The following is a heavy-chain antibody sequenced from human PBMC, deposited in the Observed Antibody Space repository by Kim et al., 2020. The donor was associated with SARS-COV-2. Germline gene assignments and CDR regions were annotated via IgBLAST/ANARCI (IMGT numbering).Heavy chain of an antibody. Sequence: GGSLRLSCAASKFTFSSHAMSWVRQAPGKGLEWVSGISGSGGNTDYADSVKGRFTISRDNSRNMLYLQMNSLRAEDTAVYYCAKDGRNTVVRGVFGYWYFDLWGRGTLVTVSS. CDR3: AKDGRNTVVRGVFGYWYFDL. CDR1: KFTFSSHA. V-gene: IGHV3-23*01. CDR2: ISGSGGNT. J-gene: IGHJ2*01. D-gene: IGHD3-10*01.